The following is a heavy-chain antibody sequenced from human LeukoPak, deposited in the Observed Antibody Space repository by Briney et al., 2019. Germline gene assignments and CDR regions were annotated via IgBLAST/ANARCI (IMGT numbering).Heavy chain of an antibody. CDR3: ARVSVGHEYGSGSYGY. J-gene: IGHJ4*02. CDR1: GFSFSSNS. Sequence: GSLRLSCAASGFSFSSNSMNWVRQAPGKGLEWVSSISSSSTYINYADSVRGRFTISRDNAENSLYLQMNSLRAEDTAVYYCARVSVGHEYGSGSYGYWGQGTLVTVSS. V-gene: IGHV3-21*01. D-gene: IGHD3-10*01. CDR2: ISSSSTYI.